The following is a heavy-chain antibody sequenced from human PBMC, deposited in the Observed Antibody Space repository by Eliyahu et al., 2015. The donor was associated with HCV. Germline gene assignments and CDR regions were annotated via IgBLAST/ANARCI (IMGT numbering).Heavy chain of an antibody. CDR1: GFTFDDYA. V-gene: IGHV3-9*01. CDR3: AKDTNCGGDCYYYYYGMDV. Sequence: EVQLVESGGGLVQPGRSLRLSCAASGFTFDDYAMHWVRQAPGKGLEWVSGISWNSGSIGYADSVKGRFTISRDNAKNPLYLQMNSLRAEDTALYYCAKDTNCGGDCYYYYYGMDVWGQGTTVTVSS. D-gene: IGHD2-21*02. J-gene: IGHJ6*02. CDR2: ISWNSGSI.